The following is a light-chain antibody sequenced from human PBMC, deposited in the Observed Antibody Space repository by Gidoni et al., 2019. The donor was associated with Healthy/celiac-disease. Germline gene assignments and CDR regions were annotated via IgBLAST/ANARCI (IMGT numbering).Light chain of an antibody. Sequence: DIQMTQSPSTLSASVGDRVTITCRASQSISSWLDWYQQKPGKAPNLPIYKASSLERGVPSRFSGSGSGTEFTLTISSLQPDDFATYYCQQYNSYSYTFGQGTKLEIK. J-gene: IGKJ2*01. CDR2: KAS. CDR3: QQYNSYSYT. CDR1: QSISSW. V-gene: IGKV1-5*03.